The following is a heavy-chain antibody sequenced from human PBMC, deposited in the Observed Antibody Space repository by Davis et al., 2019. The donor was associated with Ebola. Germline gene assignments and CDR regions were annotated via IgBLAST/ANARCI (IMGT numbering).Heavy chain of an antibody. J-gene: IGHJ2*01. V-gene: IGHV4-61*01. D-gene: IGHD2-2*03. CDR2: IYYSGST. CDR1: GGSISSGSYY. Sequence: PSETLSLTCTVSGGSISSGSYYWSWIRQPPGKGLEWIGYIYYSGSTNYNPSLKGRVTISVDTSKNQFSLKLSSVTAADTAVYYCARETTFGYCSSTSCPGGDWYFDLWGRGTLVTVSS. CDR3: ARETTFGYCSSTSCPGGDWYFDL.